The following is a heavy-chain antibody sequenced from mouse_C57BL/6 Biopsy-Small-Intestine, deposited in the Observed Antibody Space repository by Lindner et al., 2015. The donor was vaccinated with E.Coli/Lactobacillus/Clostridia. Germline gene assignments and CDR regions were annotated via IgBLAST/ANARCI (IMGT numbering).Heavy chain of an antibody. J-gene: IGHJ1*03. CDR1: GFTFSSYG. V-gene: IGHV5-6*01. CDR2: ISSGGSYT. CDR3: ARLNDHWYFDA. Sequence: VQLQESGGGLVKPGGSLKLSCAASGFTFSSYGMSWVRQTPDKRLEWVATISSGGSYTYYPDSVKGRFTISRDNAKNTLYLQMSSLKSEDTAMYYCARLNDHWYFDAWGTGTTVTVSS.